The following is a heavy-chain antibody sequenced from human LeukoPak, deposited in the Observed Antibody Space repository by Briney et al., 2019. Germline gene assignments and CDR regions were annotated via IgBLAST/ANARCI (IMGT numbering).Heavy chain of an antibody. V-gene: IGHV4-61*02. CDR2: IYTSGST. D-gene: IGHD1-1*01. CDR1: GGSISSGSYY. CDR3: ARWKDAFDI. Sequence: SQTLSLTCTVSGGSISSGSYYWSWIRQPAGKGLEWIGRIYTSGSTNYNPSLKSRVTISLDTSKSQFSLRLSSVTAADTAVYYCARWKDAFDIWGQGTMVTVSS. J-gene: IGHJ3*02.